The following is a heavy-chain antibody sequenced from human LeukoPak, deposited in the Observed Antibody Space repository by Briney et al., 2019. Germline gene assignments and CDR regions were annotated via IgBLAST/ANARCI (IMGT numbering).Heavy chain of an antibody. CDR1: GGTFSSYA. Sequence: SVKVSCKASGGTFSSYAISWVRQAPGQGLEWMGGIIPIFGAANYAQKFQGRVTITADESTSTAYMELSSLRSEDTAVYYCARDTNYYGSGSYQSFDYWGQGTLVTVSS. V-gene: IGHV1-69*13. D-gene: IGHD3-10*01. CDR2: IIPIFGAA. CDR3: ARDTNYYGSGSYQSFDY. J-gene: IGHJ4*02.